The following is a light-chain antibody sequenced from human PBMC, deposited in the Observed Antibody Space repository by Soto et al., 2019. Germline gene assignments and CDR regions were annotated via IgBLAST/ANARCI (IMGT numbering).Light chain of an antibody. J-gene: IGKJ5*01. V-gene: IGKV3-20*01. Sequence: VWTQSPYKMTVCPGERASVSCRASQSVSSSYLAWYQQTPGQAPRLLIHGASSRATGIPDRISGSRSRTDFTLTISILQPEAFAVYYSQQYGSSPHTFGQGTRLENK. CDR1: QSVSSSY. CDR2: GAS. CDR3: QQYGSSPHT.